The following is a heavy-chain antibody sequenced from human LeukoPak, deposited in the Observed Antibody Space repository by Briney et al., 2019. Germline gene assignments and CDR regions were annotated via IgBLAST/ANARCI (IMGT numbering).Heavy chain of an antibody. D-gene: IGHD2-8*01. CDR1: GFTVSSNY. CDR3: ARDREWAFDI. J-gene: IGHJ3*02. CDR2: SDSGGST. Sequence: QPGGSLSVSCASSGFTVSSNYMSWVREPPGKGVEWASVSDSGGSTYYADSVKGRFTISRDNSKNTLYLQMNSLRAEDTGVYYCARDREWAFDIWGQATRVTVSS. V-gene: IGHV3-53*01.